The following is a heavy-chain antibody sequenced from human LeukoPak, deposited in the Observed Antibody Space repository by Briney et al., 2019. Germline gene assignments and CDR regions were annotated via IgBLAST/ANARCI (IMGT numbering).Heavy chain of an antibody. J-gene: IGHJ4*02. Sequence: GGSLRLSCAASGFTFSSYAMHWVRQAPGKGLEWVAVISYDGSNKYYADSVKGRFTISRDNSTNTLYLQMNSLRAEDTAVYYCASGVDTAMVFDYWGQGTLVTVSS. CDR3: ASGVDTAMVFDY. CDR1: GFTFSSYA. CDR2: ISYDGSNK. D-gene: IGHD5-18*01. V-gene: IGHV3-30*04.